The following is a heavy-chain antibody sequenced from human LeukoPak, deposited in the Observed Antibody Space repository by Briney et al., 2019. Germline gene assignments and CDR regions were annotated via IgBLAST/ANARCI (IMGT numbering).Heavy chain of an antibody. CDR1: GGSISSSSYY. V-gene: IGHV4-39*07. CDR2: IYYSGST. D-gene: IGHD5-18*01. J-gene: IGHJ6*02. Sequence: SETLSLTCTVSGGSISSSSYYWGWIRQPPGKGLEWIGSIYYSGSTYYNPSLKSRVTISVDTSKNQFSLKLSSVTAVDTAVYYCARLPSYGGYYYYYYGMDVWGQGTTVTVSS. CDR3: ARLPSYGGYYYYYYGMDV.